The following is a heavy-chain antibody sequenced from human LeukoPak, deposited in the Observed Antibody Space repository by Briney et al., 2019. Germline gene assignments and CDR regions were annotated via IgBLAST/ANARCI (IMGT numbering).Heavy chain of an antibody. CDR1: GYIFTGSY. D-gene: IGHD6-6*01. CDR2: INPNSGGT. CDR3: ARALSSLRLYYFGS. J-gene: IGHJ4*02. Sequence: ASVKVSCKASGYIFTGSYIHWVRQAPGQGLEWMGWINPNSGGTNRAQKFQGRVTLTGDTSTNTAYMELIRLNSNDTAVYYCARALSSLRLYYFGSWGQGTLVTVSS. V-gene: IGHV1-2*02.